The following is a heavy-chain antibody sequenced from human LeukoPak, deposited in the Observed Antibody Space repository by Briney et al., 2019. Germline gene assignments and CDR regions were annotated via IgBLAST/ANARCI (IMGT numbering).Heavy chain of an antibody. CDR1: GGTFSSYA. V-gene: IGHV1-69*05. D-gene: IGHD5-18*01. CDR3: ARVDTAMGVY. J-gene: IGHJ4*02. CDR2: IIPIFGTA. Sequence: ASVKASCKASGGTFSSYAISWVRQAPGQGLEWMGRIIPIFGTANYAQKFQGRVTITTDESTSTAYMELSSLRSEDTAVYYCARVDTAMGVYWGQGTLVTVSS.